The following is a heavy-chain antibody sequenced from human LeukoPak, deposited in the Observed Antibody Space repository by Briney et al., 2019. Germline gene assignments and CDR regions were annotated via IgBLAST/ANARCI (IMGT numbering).Heavy chain of an antibody. D-gene: IGHD2-21*02. J-gene: IGHJ5*02. CDR1: GGSFSGYY. V-gene: IGHV4-34*01. CDR2: INHSGST. CDR3: ARVGGGDFPWFDP. Sequence: PSETLSLTCAVYGGSFSGYYWSWIRQPPGKGLEWIGEINHSGSTNYNPSLKSRVTISVDTSKNQFSLKLSSVTAADTAVYYCARVGGGDFPWFDPWGQGTLVTVSS.